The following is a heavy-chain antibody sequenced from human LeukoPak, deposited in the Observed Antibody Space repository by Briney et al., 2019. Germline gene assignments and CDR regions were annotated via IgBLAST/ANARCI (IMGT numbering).Heavy chain of an antibody. J-gene: IGHJ3*02. CDR2: IYHSGST. D-gene: IGHD6-19*01. Sequence: SETLSLTCTVSGYSISSGYYWGWIRQPPGKGLEWIGSIYHSGSTYYNPSLKSRVTISVDTSKNQFSLKLSSVTAADTAVYYCARAISSGWYRGDAFDIWGQGTMVTVSS. CDR1: GYSISSGYY. CDR3: ARAISSGWYRGDAFDI. V-gene: IGHV4-38-2*02.